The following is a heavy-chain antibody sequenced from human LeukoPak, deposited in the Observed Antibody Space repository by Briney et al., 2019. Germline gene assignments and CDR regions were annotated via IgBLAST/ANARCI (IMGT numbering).Heavy chain of an antibody. CDR3: ARDPIVVVPAYIAFGI. V-gene: IGHV4-59*12. D-gene: IGHD2-2*01. J-gene: IGHJ3*02. CDR1: GGSISSYY. Sequence: PSETLSLTCTVSGGSISSYYWSWIRQPPGKGLEWIGYIYYSGSTNYDPSLKSRVTISVDTSKNQFSLKLSSVTAADTAVYYCARDPIVVVPAYIAFGIWGQGTMVTVSS. CDR2: IYYSGST.